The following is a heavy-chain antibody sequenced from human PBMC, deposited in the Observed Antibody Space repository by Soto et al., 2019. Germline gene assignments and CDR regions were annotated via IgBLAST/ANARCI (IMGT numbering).Heavy chain of an antibody. V-gene: IGHV1-18*01. CDR1: RYPFTHYG. J-gene: IGHJ6*02. CDR2: ISPYNGNT. D-gene: IGHD3-10*01. CDR3: ARDQSFDRSYYYGIEV. Sequence: GASGKVCCKGSRYPFTHYGITSLRHYPGQGLEWMGWISPYNGNTNYGQTLQGRVTLTTDTSTSTVYMELRSLRSDDTAVYYCARDQSFDRSYYYGIEVWGQGTTVTVSS.